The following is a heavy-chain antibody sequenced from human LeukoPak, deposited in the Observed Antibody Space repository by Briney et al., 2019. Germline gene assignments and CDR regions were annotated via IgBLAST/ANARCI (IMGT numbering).Heavy chain of an antibody. J-gene: IGHJ4*02. CDR2: IYYSGRT. CDR1: GGSISSTNYY. V-gene: IGHV4-39*01. CDR3: ARQGGSFYDYVWGGFRPPDY. D-gene: IGHD3-16*02. Sequence: PSETLSLTCSVSGGSISSTNYYWGWIRQPPGQALEWIGIIYYSGRTYYNPSLRSRVTITVDTSKNQFSLKLNSVTAADTAVYYCARQGGSFYDYVWGGFRPPDYWGQGILVTVSS.